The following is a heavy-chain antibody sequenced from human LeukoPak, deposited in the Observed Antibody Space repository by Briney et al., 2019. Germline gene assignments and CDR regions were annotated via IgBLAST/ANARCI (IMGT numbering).Heavy chain of an antibody. J-gene: IGHJ4*02. CDR2: IIAGNGDT. CDR3: ARSQYLPYFDS. D-gene: IGHD2-2*02. V-gene: IGHV1-3*03. Sequence: ASVKASCKASGYTFTDYAIHWVRQAPGHSLEWMGWIIAGNGDTKYAHEFRGRVTITRDTSATTAYLVLSTLRSEDMAVYYCARSQYLPYFDSWGQGTLVTVSS. CDR1: GYTFTDYA.